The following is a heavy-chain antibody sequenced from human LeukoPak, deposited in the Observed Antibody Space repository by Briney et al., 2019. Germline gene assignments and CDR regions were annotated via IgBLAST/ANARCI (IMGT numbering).Heavy chain of an antibody. V-gene: IGHV1-8*01. D-gene: IGHD3-22*01. CDR3: ARVVVITEPYYYYMDV. J-gene: IGHJ6*03. CDR2: MNPNSGNT. Sequence: ASVKVSCKASGYTFTSYDINWVRQATGQGLEWMGWMNPNSGNTGYAQKFQGRVTMTRNTSISTAYMELSSLRSEDTAVYYCARVVVITEPYYYYMDVWGKGTTVTVSS. CDR1: GYTFTSYD.